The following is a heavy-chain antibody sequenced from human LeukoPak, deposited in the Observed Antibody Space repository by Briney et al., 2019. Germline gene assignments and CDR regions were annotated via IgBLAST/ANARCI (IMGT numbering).Heavy chain of an antibody. J-gene: IGHJ3*02. V-gene: IGHV4-59*12. CDR3: ARDVDSGSYLSAFDI. CDR2: IYYSGST. CDR1: GGSISNYY. Sequence: SETLSLTCTVSGGSISNYYWSWIRQPPGKGLEWIGYIYYSGSTNYNPSLKSRVTISVDTSKNQFSLKLSSVTAADTAVYYCARDVDSGSYLSAFDIWGQGTMVTVSS. D-gene: IGHD1-26*01.